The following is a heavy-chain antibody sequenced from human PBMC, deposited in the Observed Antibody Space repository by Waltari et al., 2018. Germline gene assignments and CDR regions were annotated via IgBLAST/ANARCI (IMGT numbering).Heavy chain of an antibody. D-gene: IGHD4-17*01. Sequence: EVQLVESGGGLVQPGRSLRLSCAASGFTFDDYAMHWVRQAPGKGLEWVSGISWNSGSIGYADSVKGRFTISRDNSKNTLYLQMNSLRAEDTAVYYCARVMTTVTVFDYWGQGTLVTVSS. CDR1: GFTFDDYA. V-gene: IGHV3-9*01. J-gene: IGHJ4*02. CDR2: ISWNSGSI. CDR3: ARVMTTVTVFDY.